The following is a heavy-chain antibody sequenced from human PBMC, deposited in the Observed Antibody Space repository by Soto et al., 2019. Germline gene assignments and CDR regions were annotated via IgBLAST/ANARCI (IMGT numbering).Heavy chain of an antibody. V-gene: IGHV3-30-3*01. Sequence: PGGSLRLSCADFGFTFSSYAMHWVRQAPGKGLEWVAVISYDGSNKYYADSVKGRFTISRDNSKNTLYLQMNSLRAEDTAVYYCARGHTIFGVVIYDGMDVWGQGTTVTVPS. D-gene: IGHD3-3*01. CDR2: ISYDGSNK. CDR3: ARGHTIFGVVIYDGMDV. J-gene: IGHJ6*02. CDR1: GFTFSSYA.